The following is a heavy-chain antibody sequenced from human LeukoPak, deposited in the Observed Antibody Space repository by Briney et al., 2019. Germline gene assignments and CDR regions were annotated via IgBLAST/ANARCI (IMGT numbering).Heavy chain of an antibody. CDR3: ARGLYRYSSGWHFDY. CDR2: ISFSVNTK. V-gene: IGHV3-48*04. CDR1: GFTFSDYS. Sequence: GGSLRLSCAASGFTFSDYSMNWVRQAPGKGLEWVSYISFSVNTKYYGDSVKGRFTISRDNAKNSLYLHMDSLRAEDTAVYYCARGLYRYSSGWHFDYWGQGTLVTVSS. J-gene: IGHJ4*02. D-gene: IGHD6-19*01.